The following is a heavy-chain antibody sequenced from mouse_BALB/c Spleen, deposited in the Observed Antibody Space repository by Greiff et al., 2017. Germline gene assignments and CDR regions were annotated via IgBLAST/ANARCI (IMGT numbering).Heavy chain of an antibody. CDR1: GYTFTSYY. CDR3: TRVYGNYEGFAY. CDR2: INPSNGGT. D-gene: IGHD2-1*01. J-gene: IGHJ3*01. Sequence: QVHVKQSGAELVKPGASVKLSCKASGYTFTSYYMYWVKQRPGQGLEWIGEINPSNGGTNFNEKFKSKATLTVDKSSSTAYMQLSSLTSEDSAVYYCTRVYGNYEGFAYWGQGTLVTVSA. V-gene: IGHV1S81*02.